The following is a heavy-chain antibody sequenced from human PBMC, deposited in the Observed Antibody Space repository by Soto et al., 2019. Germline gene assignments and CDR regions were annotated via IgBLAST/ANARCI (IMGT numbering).Heavy chain of an antibody. CDR3: ARRARPDFYYMDV. CDR2: ISSNGVGT. V-gene: IGHV3-64*01. J-gene: IGHJ6*03. D-gene: IGHD6-6*01. CDR1: GFTLSGYA. Sequence: EVQLAESGGGLAQPGVSLRLSCAVSGFTLSGYAMGWVRQAPGKGLEYVSGISSNGVGTYYANSVQGRFTISRDNSKNTVYLQMGSLRPEDMAVYYCARRARPDFYYMDVWGKGTTVTVSS.